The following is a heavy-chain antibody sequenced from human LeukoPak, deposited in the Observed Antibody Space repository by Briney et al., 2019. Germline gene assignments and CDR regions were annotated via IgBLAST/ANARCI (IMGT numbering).Heavy chain of an antibody. CDR3: VTDGAGYNYDY. CDR2: ITNNGENT. J-gene: IGHJ4*02. D-gene: IGHD5-24*01. V-gene: IGHV3-64*02. CDR1: GFIFNNYA. Sequence: GRSLRLSCAASGFIFNNYAMHWVRQAPGKGLEFVSAITNNGENTYYADSVKGRFTISRDNSKNTLFLQMGTLRPEDLGIYYCVTDGAGYNYDYWGQGTLVTVSS.